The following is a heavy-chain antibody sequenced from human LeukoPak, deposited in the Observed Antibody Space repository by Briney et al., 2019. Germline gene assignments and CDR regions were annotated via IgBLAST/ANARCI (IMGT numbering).Heavy chain of an antibody. CDR1: GVSFSGYY. V-gene: IGHV4-34*01. Sequence: SETLSLTCAVYGVSFSGYYWSWIRQPPGKGLEWIGEINHSGSTNYNPSLKSRVTISVDTSKNQFSLKLSSVTAADTAVYYCARDVGEWELLNNYYYMDVWGKGTTVTVSS. CDR2: INHSGST. J-gene: IGHJ6*03. CDR3: ARDVGEWELLNNYYYMDV. D-gene: IGHD1-26*01.